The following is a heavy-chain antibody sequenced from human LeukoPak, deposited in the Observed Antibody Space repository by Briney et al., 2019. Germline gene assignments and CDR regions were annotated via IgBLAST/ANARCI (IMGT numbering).Heavy chain of an antibody. CDR1: GFTFSSYW. V-gene: IGHV3-74*01. D-gene: IGHD1-26*01. CDR2: INSDGSST. CDR3: ARDLPVGGTQ. Sequence: GGSLRLSCAASGFTFSSYWMHWVRQAPGQGLVWVSRINSDGSSTGYADSVKGRFTISRDNAKNTLYLQLNSLRADDTAVYYCARDLPVGGTQWGQGTLVTVSS. J-gene: IGHJ4*02.